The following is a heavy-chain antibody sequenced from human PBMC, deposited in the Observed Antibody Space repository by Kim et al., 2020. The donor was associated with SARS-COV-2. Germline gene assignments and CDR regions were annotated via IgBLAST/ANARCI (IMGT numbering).Heavy chain of an antibody. J-gene: IGHJ4*02. Sequence: SYAESVKGRYTISRDNAKNPLYLQINSLRVEDTAVYYCARGKGTGYSAFDYWGQGTLVTVSS. V-gene: IGHV3-74*01. CDR3: ARGKGTGYSAFDY. D-gene: IGHD3-9*01.